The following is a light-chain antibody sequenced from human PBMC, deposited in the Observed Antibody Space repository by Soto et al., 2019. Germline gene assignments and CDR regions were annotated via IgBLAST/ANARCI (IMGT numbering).Light chain of an antibody. CDR2: GAS. CDR1: QSVSSN. V-gene: IGKV3-15*01. J-gene: IGKJ1*01. CDR3: QQYNNWPPGT. Sequence: EIVMTQSPATLSVSPGERATLSCRASQSVSSNLAWYQQKPGQAPRVLIYGASTRATGIPARFSGGGSGTEFTLTISSLQAEDFAVYYCQQYNNWPPGTFGQGTKVEIK.